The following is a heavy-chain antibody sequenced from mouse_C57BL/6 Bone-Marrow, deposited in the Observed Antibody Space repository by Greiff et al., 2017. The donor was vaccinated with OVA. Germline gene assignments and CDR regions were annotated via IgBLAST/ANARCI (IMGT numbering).Heavy chain of an antibody. Sequence: VQLKESGGDLVKPGGSLKLSCAASGFTFSSYGMSWVRQTPDKRLEWVATISSGGSYTYYPDSVKGRFTICRDNAKNTLYLQMSSLKSEDTAMYYCARPGTYGSSFYAMDYWGQGTSVTVSS. CDR3: ARPGTYGSSFYAMDY. D-gene: IGHD1-1*01. CDR2: ISSGGSYT. V-gene: IGHV5-6*01. J-gene: IGHJ4*01. CDR1: GFTFSSYG.